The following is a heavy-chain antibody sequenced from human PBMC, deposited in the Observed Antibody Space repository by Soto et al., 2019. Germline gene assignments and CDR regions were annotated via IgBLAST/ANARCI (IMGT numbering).Heavy chain of an antibody. J-gene: IGHJ4*02. CDR3: ARDGRSSYSSGWYYFDY. CDR2: IIPIFGTA. CDR1: GGTFSSYA. Sequence: SVKVSCKASGGTFSSYAISWVRQAPGQGLGWMGGIIPIFGTANYAQKFQGRVTITADESTSTAYMELSSLRSEDTAVYYCARDGRSSYSSGWYYFDYWGQGTLVTVSS. V-gene: IGHV1-69*13. D-gene: IGHD6-19*01.